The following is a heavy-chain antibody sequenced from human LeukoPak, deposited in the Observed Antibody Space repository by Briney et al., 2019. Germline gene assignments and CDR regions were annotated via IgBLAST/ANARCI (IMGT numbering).Heavy chain of an antibody. V-gene: IGHV3-15*01. CDR1: GFTFSNAW. CDR2: IKSKTNGGTT. CDR3: TTGHSSSWIRGAFDI. Sequence: PGGSLRLSCAASGFTFSNAWMSWVRQAPGKGLEWVGRIKSKTNGGTTDYAAPVKGRSTISRDDSKNTLYLQMNSLKTEDTAVYYCTTGHSSSWIRGAFDIWGQGTMVTVSS. D-gene: IGHD6-13*01. J-gene: IGHJ3*02.